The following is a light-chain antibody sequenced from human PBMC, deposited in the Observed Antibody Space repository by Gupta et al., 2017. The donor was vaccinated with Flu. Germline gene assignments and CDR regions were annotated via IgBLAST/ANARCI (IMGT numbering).Light chain of an antibody. Sequence: DIQMTQSPSSLSASVGDRVTITCRASQSIASYVNWYQQKVGEAPKLLIYVASNLQSGVPSRFSGSGSGTDFTLTISRLQPEDFATYYCQQSYTTPHTFGQGTKVEIK. CDR2: VAS. CDR3: QQSYTTPHT. V-gene: IGKV1-39*01. J-gene: IGKJ1*01. CDR1: QSIASY.